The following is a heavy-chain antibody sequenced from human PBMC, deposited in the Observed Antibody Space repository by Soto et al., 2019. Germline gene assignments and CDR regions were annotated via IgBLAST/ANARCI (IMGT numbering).Heavy chain of an antibody. Sequence: SETLSLTCTVSGGSISSGDNYWSWIRQPPGKGLEWIGNIYYSGSTYYNPSLKSRVSISVDTSRDQFSLKLSSVTAADTAVYYCARGPVVVVSAPYYFDYWGQGTRVTVSS. D-gene: IGHD2-21*01. CDR2: IYYSGST. V-gene: IGHV4-30-4*01. J-gene: IGHJ4*02. CDR1: GGSISSGDNY. CDR3: ARGPVVVVSAPYYFDY.